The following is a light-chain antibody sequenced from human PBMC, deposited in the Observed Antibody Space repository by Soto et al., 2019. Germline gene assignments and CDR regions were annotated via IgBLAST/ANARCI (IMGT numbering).Light chain of an antibody. J-gene: IGLJ1*01. CDR1: SSDVGIYNY. Sequence: QSVLTQPASVSGSPGQSIAISCTGSSSDVGIYNYVSWYQQHPGKVPKLIIYEVTNRPSGVSNRFSGSKSGNTASLTISGLQAEDEADYYCSSYTTISTRVFGTGTKLTVL. V-gene: IGLV2-14*01. CDR3: SSYTTISTRV. CDR2: EVT.